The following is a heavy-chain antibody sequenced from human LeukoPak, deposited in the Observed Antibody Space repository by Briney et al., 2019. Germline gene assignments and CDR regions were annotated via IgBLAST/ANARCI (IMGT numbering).Heavy chain of an antibody. D-gene: IGHD6-19*01. J-gene: IGHJ4*02. CDR3: ASWPVGWYGEDS. V-gene: IGHV1-2*02. Sequence: ASVKVSCKASGYTFTGYYMHWVRQAPGHGLEWMGWINPNSGGTNYAQKFQGRVTMTRDTSISTAYMELSRLRSDDTAVYYCASWPVGWYGEDSWGQGTLVTVSS. CDR2: INPNSGGT. CDR1: GYTFTGYY.